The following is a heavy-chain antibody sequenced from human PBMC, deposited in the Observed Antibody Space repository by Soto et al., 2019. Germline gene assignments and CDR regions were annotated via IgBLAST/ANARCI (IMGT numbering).Heavy chain of an antibody. CDR3: AKSTLRYFDWFFTPSDY. V-gene: IGHV3-30*18. Sequence: GGSLRLSCAASGFTFSSYGMHWVRQAPGKGLEWVAVIYCDGSNKYYADSVKGRFTISRDNSKNTLYLQMNSLRAEDTAVYYCAKSTLRYFDWFFTPSDYWGQGTLVTVSS. D-gene: IGHD3-9*01. J-gene: IGHJ4*02. CDR1: GFTFSSYG. CDR2: IYCDGSNK.